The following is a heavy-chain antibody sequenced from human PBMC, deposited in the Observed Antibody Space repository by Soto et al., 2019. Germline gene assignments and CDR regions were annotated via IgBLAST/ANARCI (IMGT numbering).Heavy chain of an antibody. J-gene: IGHJ4*02. CDR3: VHNGGSGWSNFGY. V-gene: IGHV2-5*02. D-gene: IGHD6-19*01. CDR2: IFWDDHK. Sequence: QITLKESGPTLVKPTQTLTLTCTFSGFSLNTGGVGVGWIRQPPGKALEWLALIFWDDHKRYSPSLKTRLTITKDNSRNQVVLTMTDMHRVDTATYFCVHNGGSGWSNFGYWGQGTLVTVSS. CDR1: GFSLNTGGVG.